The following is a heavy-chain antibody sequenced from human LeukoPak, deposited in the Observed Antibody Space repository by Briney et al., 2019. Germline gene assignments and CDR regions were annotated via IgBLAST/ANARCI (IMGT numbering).Heavy chain of an antibody. J-gene: IGHJ6*02. CDR1: GFTFSTYW. CDR2: INSDGATT. D-gene: IGHD3-10*01. Sequence: GGSLRLSCSASGFTFSTYWMHWVRQAPGEGLVWVSNINSDGATTHYAGSVKGRFTISRDNSKNTLYLQMNSLRAEDTAVYYCARSMVRGVYYYYGMDVWGQGTTVTVSS. V-gene: IGHV3-74*01. CDR3: ARSMVRGVYYYYGMDV.